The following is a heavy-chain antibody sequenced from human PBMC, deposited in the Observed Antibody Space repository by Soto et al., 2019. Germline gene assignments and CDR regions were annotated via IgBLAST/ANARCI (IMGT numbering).Heavy chain of an antibody. CDR3: ARVLKTSGWDNDVFDI. CDR1: GFTFNSYW. J-gene: IGHJ3*02. Sequence: AGGSLRLSCAASGFTFNSYWMHWVRQAPGKGLVWVSRIDPYGSATKYADYVEGRFTISRDNAKNTLYLQMDFLAAEDTAVYFCARVLKTSGWDNDVFDIWGQGTMVPVS. D-gene: IGHD6-19*01. V-gene: IGHV3-74*03. CDR2: IDPYGSAT.